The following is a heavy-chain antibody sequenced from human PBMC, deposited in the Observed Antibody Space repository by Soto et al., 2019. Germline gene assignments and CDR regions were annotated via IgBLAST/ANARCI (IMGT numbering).Heavy chain of an antibody. CDR1: GFTFSSYW. CDR3: ASIVYFITCPRDAYGDAFDI. V-gene: IGHV3-7*05. D-gene: IGHD3-10*01. J-gene: IGHJ3*02. Sequence: AGGSLRLSCAASGFTFSSYWMSWVRQAPGKGLEWVANIKQDGSEKYYVDSVKGRFTISRDNAKNSLYLQMNSLRAEDTAVYYFASIVYFITCPRDAYGDAFDIWGQGTMVNVSS. CDR2: IKQDGSEK.